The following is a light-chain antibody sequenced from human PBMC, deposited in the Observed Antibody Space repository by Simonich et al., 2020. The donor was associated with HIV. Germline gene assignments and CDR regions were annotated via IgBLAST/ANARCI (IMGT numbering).Light chain of an antibody. CDR2: WAS. CDR3: QQYYSTPPT. J-gene: IGKJ1*01. Sequence: DIVMTQSPDSLAVSLGERATIYCKSSQSVLHSSNNKNYLACDQQKQGQPPKILIYWASTRESGVPDRFSGSGSGTDFTLTISRLQAEDVAVYDCQQYYSTPPTFGQGTKVEIK. V-gene: IGKV4-1*01. CDR1: QSVLHSSNNKNY.